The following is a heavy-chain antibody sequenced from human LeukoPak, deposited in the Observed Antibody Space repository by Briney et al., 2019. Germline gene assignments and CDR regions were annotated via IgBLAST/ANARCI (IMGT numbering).Heavy chain of an antibody. CDR1: GFTVSSYW. V-gene: IGHV3-74*01. Sequence: PGWSLRLSCAASGFTVSSYWMHWVRQAPGKGLVGVSRINSDGSSTSYADSVKGRFTISRDNAKNTLYLQMNSLRAEDTAVYYCATRAFDYWGQGTLVTVSS. J-gene: IGHJ4*02. CDR2: INSDGSST. CDR3: ATRAFDY.